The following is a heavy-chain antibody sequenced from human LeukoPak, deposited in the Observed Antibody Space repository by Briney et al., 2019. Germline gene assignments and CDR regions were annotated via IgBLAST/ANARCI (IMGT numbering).Heavy chain of an antibody. Sequence: GGSLRLSCAASGFTFSSYAMHWVRQAPGKGLEWVAVISYDGSNKYYADSVKGRFTISRDNSKNTLYLQMNSLRAEDTAVYYCAQVLGQELDYWGQGTLVTVSS. J-gene: IGHJ4*02. CDR2: ISYDGSNK. D-gene: IGHD1-1*01. CDR1: GFTFSSYA. V-gene: IGHV3-30*04. CDR3: AQVLGQELDY.